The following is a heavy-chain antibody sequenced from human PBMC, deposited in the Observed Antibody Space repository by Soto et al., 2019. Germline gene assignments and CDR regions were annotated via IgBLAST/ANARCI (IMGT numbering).Heavy chain of an antibody. CDR2: ISNSGST. CDR1: GGSISSGGYS. CDR3: AATPRY. Sequence: PSETLSLTCAVSGGSISSGGYSWSWTRQPPGKGLEWIGYISNSGSTNYNPSLESRVTISVETSKNQISLNLIFVTAADTAVYYCAATPRYWGQGTLVTVSS. V-gene: IGHV4-30-2*02. J-gene: IGHJ4*02.